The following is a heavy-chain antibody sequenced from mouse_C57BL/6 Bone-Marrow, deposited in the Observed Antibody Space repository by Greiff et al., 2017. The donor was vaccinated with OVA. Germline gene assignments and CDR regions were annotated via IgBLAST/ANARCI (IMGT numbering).Heavy chain of an antibody. D-gene: IGHD4-1*02. J-gene: IGHJ1*03. CDR2: IDPETGGT. CDR1: GYTFTDYE. CDR3: TRTNWDYWYFDV. Sequence: VKLQESGAELVRPGASVTLSCKASGYTFTDYEMHWVKQTPVHGLEWIGAIDPETGGTAYNQKFKGKAILTADKSSSTAYMELRSLTSEDSAVYYCTRTNWDYWYFDVWGTGTTVTVSS. V-gene: IGHV1-15*01.